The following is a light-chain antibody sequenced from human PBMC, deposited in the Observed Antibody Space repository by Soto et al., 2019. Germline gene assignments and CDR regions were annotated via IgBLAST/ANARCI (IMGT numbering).Light chain of an antibody. CDR2: KAS. Sequence: DIQMTQSPSTLSASVGDRVTITCRASQSISTWLAWYQQKPGKAPKLLIYKASNLEDGVPSSFSSSGSGTEFTITISSLQPDDFATYYCQQYNTYPLTFGGGTTVEIK. J-gene: IGKJ4*01. V-gene: IGKV1-5*03. CDR3: QQYNTYPLT. CDR1: QSISTW.